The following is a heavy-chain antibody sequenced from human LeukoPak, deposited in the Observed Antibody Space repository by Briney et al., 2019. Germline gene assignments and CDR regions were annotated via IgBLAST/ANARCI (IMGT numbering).Heavy chain of an antibody. Sequence: GESLKISCKGSGYSFTSYWIGWGRQMPGKGVGWMGIIYPDDSDTRYSPSFQGQVTISADKSINTAYLQWSSLKASDTAMYYCARQYGSGSFDYWGQGTLVTVSS. CDR2: IYPDDSDT. CDR1: GYSFTSYW. CDR3: ARQYGSGSFDY. D-gene: IGHD3-10*01. J-gene: IGHJ4*02. V-gene: IGHV5-51*01.